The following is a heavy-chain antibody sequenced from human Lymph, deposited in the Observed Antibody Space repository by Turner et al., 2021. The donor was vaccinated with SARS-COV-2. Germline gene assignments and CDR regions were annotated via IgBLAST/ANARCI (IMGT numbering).Heavy chain of an antibody. CDR2: IYYRGST. Sequence: QVQLQEPGPRLVKPLETLSLPCTVSGGSMNSNYWSWIRQPPGKRLEWIGYIYYRGSTNYNPSRGSRITISVDTSRNQFSLNLTSVTAADAAIYYCARETVNNWVDPWGQGTLVTVSS. V-gene: IGHV4-59*01. D-gene: IGHD2-21*02. J-gene: IGHJ5*02. CDR3: ARETVNNWVDP. CDR1: GGSMNSNY.